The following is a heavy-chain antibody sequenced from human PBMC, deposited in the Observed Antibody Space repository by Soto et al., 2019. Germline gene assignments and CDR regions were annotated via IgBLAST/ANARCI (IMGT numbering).Heavy chain of an antibody. CDR2: MNPNSGNT. D-gene: IGHD3-9*01. Sequence: WASVKVSCKASGYTFTSYDINWVRQATGQGLEWMGWMNPNSGNTGYAQKFQGRVTMTRNTSISTAYMELSSLRSEDTAVYYCAREVLRYFDWLPTPHGMDVWGQGTTVTVSS. CDR3: AREVLRYFDWLPTPHGMDV. J-gene: IGHJ6*02. V-gene: IGHV1-8*01. CDR1: GYTFTSYD.